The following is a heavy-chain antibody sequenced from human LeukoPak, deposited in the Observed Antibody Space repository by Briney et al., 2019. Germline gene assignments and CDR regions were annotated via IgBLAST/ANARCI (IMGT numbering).Heavy chain of an antibody. V-gene: IGHV3-33*01. J-gene: IGHJ4*02. CDR3: ARHCGGDCYSGSDEAYFDY. Sequence: GRSLRLSCAASGFTFSSYGMHWVRQAPGKGLEWVAVIWYDGSNKYYADSVKGRFTISRDNSKNTLYLQMNSLRAEDTAVYYCARHCGGDCYSGSDEAYFDYWGQGTLVTVSS. D-gene: IGHD2-21*02. CDR1: GFTFSSYG. CDR2: IWYDGSNK.